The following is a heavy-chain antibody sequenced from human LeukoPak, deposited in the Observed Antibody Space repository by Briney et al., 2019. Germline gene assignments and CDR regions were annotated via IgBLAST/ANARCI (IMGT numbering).Heavy chain of an antibody. CDR2: ISGSGARS. D-gene: IGHD1-1*01. Sequence: GGSLRLSCAASGFTFNNFAMNWVHQAPGKGLEWVSRISGSGARSHYADSVKGRLTISRDNAKNSLYLQMDSLRAEGTAVYYCARVTLHWNDVDRHYFFYMDVWGKGTTVTVSS. V-gene: IGHV3-23*01. J-gene: IGHJ6*03. CDR3: ARVTLHWNDVDRHYFFYMDV. CDR1: GFTFNNFA.